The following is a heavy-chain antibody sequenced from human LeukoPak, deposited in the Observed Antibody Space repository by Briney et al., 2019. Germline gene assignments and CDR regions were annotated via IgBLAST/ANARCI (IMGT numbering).Heavy chain of an antibody. J-gene: IGHJ4*02. CDR3: ARLSIAAAGPFDY. V-gene: IGHV4-38-2*02. Sequence: SETLSLTCTVSAYSISSGFYWGWIRQPPGKGLEWIGTVSHSGITSYNPSLKSRVTISTDTSKNQFSLKLSSVTAADTAVYYCARLSIAAAGPFDYWGQGTLVTVSS. D-gene: IGHD6-13*01. CDR1: AYSISSGFY. CDR2: VSHSGIT.